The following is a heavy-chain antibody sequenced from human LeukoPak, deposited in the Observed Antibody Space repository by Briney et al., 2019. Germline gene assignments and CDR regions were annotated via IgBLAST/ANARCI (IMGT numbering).Heavy chain of an antibody. V-gene: IGHV3-74*01. D-gene: IGHD5-24*01. CDR2: ISTDGSST. CDR1: GFTFSSFS. CDR3: AREGDGYNNYFDY. Sequence: GGSLRLSCAASGFTFSSFSMNWVRQAPGKGLVWVSRISTDGSSTSYADSVKGRFTISRDNAKNTLYLQMNSLRAEDTAVYYCAREGDGYNNYFDYWGQGTLVTVSS. J-gene: IGHJ4*02.